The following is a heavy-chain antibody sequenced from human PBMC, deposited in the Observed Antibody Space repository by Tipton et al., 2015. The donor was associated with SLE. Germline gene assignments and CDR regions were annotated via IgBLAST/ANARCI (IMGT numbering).Heavy chain of an antibody. V-gene: IGHV3-48*03. CDR1: GFTFSSYE. J-gene: IGHJ6*03. CDR3: ARGGRIAARPGYMDV. Sequence: SLRLSCAASGFTFSSYEMNWVRQAPGKGLEWVSYISSSGSTISYADSVKGRFTISRDNAKNSLYLQMNSLRAEDTAVYYCARGGRIAARPGYMDVWGKGTTVTVSS. D-gene: IGHD6-6*01. CDR2: ISSSGSTI.